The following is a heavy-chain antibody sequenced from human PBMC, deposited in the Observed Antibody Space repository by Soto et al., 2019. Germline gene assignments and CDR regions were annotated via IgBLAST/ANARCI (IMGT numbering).Heavy chain of an antibody. J-gene: IGHJ5*02. D-gene: IGHD3-22*01. V-gene: IGHV3-33*01. CDR1: GFTFSSYG. CDR3: ARDSQRYDSSCYYNHNWFDP. Sequence: QVQLVESGGGVVQPGRSLRLSCAASGFTFSSYGMHWVRQAPGKGLEWVAVIWYDGSNKYYADSVKGRFTISRDNSKNTLYLQMNSLRAEDTAVYYCARDSQRYDSSCYYNHNWFDPWGQGTLVTVSS. CDR2: IWYDGSNK.